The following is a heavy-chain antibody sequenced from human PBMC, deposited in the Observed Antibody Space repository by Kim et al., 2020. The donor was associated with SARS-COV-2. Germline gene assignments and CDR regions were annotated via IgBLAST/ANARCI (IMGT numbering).Heavy chain of an antibody. CDR1: GGSMNNYY. CDR3: ARGLQAYSASSGLGF. D-gene: IGHD6-6*01. Sequence: SETLSLTCTVSGGSMNNYYWNWVRQPPGKGLEWIGKTYYGGSTIYNTSLKSRLTISIDLSKNQFSLQLNSVTTADTAVYYCARGLQAYSASSGLGFWGQGSLITVTS. V-gene: IGHV4-59*01. J-gene: IGHJ4*02. CDR2: TYYGGST.